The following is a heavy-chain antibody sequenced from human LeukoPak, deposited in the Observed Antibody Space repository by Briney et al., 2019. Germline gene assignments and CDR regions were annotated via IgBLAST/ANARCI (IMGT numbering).Heavy chain of an antibody. CDR1: GYTFTSYY. V-gene: IGHV1-46*01. J-gene: IGHJ4*02. CDR3: ARDSLYYYDSRGYYPGFDY. CDR2: INPSGGST. Sequence: ASVKVSCKASGYTFTSYYMHWVRQAPGQGLEWMGIINPSGGSTSYAQKFQGRGTMTRDTSTSTVYMELSSLRSEDTAVYYCARDSLYYYDSRGYYPGFDYWGQGTLVTVSS. D-gene: IGHD3-22*01.